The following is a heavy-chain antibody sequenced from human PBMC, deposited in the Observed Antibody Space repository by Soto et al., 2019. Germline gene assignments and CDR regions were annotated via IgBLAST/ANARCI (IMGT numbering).Heavy chain of an antibody. CDR1: GYTFTSSG. CDR2: ISAHTGSS. J-gene: IGHJ3*01. D-gene: IGHD3-22*01. CDR3: ARAFFYQGSDSRGYSFDAFDF. V-gene: IGHV1-18*01. Sequence: QVQLVQSGAEVKKPGASVKVSCKASGYTFTSSGMSWVRQAPGQGLEWMGWISAHTGSSEYAQRFQGKATILKTRSTSTAYMELRSLRSDETAVYYCARAFFYQGSDSRGYSFDAFDFWGPGTLVTVSS.